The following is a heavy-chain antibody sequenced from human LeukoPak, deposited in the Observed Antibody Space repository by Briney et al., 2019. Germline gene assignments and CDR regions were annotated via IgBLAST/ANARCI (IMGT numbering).Heavy chain of an antibody. CDR2: ISSSSSYI. Sequence: GGSLRLSCGASGFTFSSYSMNWVRKAPGKGLEWVSSISSSSSYIYYADSVKGRFTISRDNAKNSLYLQMNSLRAEDTAVYYCARGAGLLWFGELLAPSWFDPWGQGTLVTVSS. CDR1: GFTFSSYS. D-gene: IGHD3-10*01. J-gene: IGHJ5*02. CDR3: ARGAGLLWFGELLAPSWFDP. V-gene: IGHV3-21*01.